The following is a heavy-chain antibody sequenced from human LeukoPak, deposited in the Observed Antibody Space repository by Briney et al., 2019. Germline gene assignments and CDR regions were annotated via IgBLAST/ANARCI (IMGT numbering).Heavy chain of an antibody. CDR3: ARRCSXXSCSGDFDI. J-gene: IGHJ3*02. Sequence: ASVKVSCKASGYTFTGHYMHWVRQAPGQGREWMGWINPNSGDTNYAKKFQGSVTMTRDTSISAAYMELSSLRSDEKAVYYCARRCSXXSCSGDFDIWGQGTMVTVSS. CDR1: GYTFTGHY. V-gene: IGHV1-2*02. CDR2: INPNSGDT. D-gene: IGHD2-15*01.